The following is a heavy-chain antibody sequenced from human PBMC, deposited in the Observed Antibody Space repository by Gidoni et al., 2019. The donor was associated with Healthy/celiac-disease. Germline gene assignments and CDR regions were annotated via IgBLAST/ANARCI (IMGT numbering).Heavy chain of an antibody. CDR1: GGSISSGGYY. CDR3: ARSPSSGWYAHWYFDL. J-gene: IGHJ2*01. Sequence: QVQLQESGPGLVKPSQTLSLTCTVSGGSISSGGYYWSWIRQHPGKGLEWIGYIYYSGSTYYNPSLKSRVTISVDTSKNQFSLKLSSVTAADTAVYYCARSPSSGWYAHWYFDLWGRGTLVTVSS. V-gene: IGHV4-31*03. CDR2: IYYSGST. D-gene: IGHD6-19*01.